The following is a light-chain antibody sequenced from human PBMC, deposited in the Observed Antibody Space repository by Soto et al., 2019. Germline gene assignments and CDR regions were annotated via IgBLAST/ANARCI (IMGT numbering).Light chain of an antibody. Sequence: DMQMTQSPSTLSASKGDRVTITCRASQRISSWLAWYQQKPGKAPKLLIYKASSLESGVPSRFSGSGSGTEFTLTISSLQPDDFAAYYCQQYNSYSWTFGQGTKVDIK. CDR2: KAS. CDR3: QQYNSYSWT. CDR1: QRISSW. J-gene: IGKJ1*01. V-gene: IGKV1-5*03.